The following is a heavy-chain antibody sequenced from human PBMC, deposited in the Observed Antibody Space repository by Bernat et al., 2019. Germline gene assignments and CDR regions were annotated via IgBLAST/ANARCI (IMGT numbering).Heavy chain of an antibody. J-gene: IGHJ6*02. CDR3: ARDFRPYYYDSSGYSGGYYYGMDV. CDR1: GFTFSSYA. Sequence: VQLVESGGGVVQPGRSLRLSCAASGFTFSSYAMHWVRQAPGKGLEWVAVISYDGSNKYYADSVKGRFTISRDNSKNTLYLQMNSLRAEDTAVYYCARDFRPYYYDSSGYSGGYYYGMDVWGQGTTVTVSS. CDR2: ISYDGSNK. V-gene: IGHV3-30-3*01. D-gene: IGHD3-22*01.